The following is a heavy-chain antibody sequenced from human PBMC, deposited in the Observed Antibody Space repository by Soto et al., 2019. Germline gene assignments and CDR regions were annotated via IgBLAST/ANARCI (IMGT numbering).Heavy chain of an antibody. D-gene: IGHD1-26*01. CDR2: IYTSGST. J-gene: IGHJ5*02. Sequence: PSENLSLTCTVSGVSISSCYWSWIRQPAGKGLEWIGRIYTSGSTNYNPSLKSRVTMSVDTSKNQFSLKLSSVTAADTAVYYCVIDWRTGAPIVGAIGWFDPWGQGTLVTVSS. V-gene: IGHV4-4*07. CDR3: VIDWRTGAPIVGAIGWFDP. CDR1: GVSISSCY.